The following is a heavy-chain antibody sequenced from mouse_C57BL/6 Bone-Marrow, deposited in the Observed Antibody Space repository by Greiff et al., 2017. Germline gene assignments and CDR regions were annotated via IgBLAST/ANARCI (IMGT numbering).Heavy chain of an antibody. Sequence: EVKLEESGAELVKPGASVKLSCTASGFNIKDYYMHWVKQRTEQGLEWIGRIDPEDGETKYAPKFQGKATITADTSSNTAYLQLSSLTSEDTAVYYCARSFIYYYGSSLFAYWGQGTLVTVSA. D-gene: IGHD1-1*01. CDR1: GFNIKDYY. CDR3: ARSFIYYYGSSLFAY. J-gene: IGHJ3*01. V-gene: IGHV14-2*01. CDR2: IDPEDGET.